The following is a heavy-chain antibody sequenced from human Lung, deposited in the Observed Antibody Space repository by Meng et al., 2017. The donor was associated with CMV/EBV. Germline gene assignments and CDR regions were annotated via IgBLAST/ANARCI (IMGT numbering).Heavy chain of an antibody. D-gene: IGHD6-19*01. Sequence: GESLKISCAASGFTCSDHYMDWVRQAPGKGLEWVGRIRNKANRDTTEYAASVKGRFTISRDDSRNSLYLQMNSLKTEDTAVYYCARWTSGRCDYWGQGTLVTVS. CDR3: ARWTSGRCDY. CDR2: IRNKANRDTT. CDR1: GFTCSDHY. V-gene: IGHV3-72*01. J-gene: IGHJ4*02.